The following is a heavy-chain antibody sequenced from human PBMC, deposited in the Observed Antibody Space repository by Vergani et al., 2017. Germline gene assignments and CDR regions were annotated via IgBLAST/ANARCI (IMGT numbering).Heavy chain of an antibody. V-gene: IGHV3-72*01. J-gene: IGHJ3*02. D-gene: IGHD2-2*01. CDR1: GFTLSDHV. CDR2: TRNKANSYTT. Sequence: EVQLVESGGGLVQPGGSLRLSCAASGFTLSDHVMDWVRQAPGKGLEWVGRTRNKANSYTTEYAASVKGRFTISRDDSKNSLYLQMNSLKIEDTAVYYCARLGYCSSTTCRQAFDIWGQGTMVTVS. CDR3: ARLGYCSSTTCRQAFDI.